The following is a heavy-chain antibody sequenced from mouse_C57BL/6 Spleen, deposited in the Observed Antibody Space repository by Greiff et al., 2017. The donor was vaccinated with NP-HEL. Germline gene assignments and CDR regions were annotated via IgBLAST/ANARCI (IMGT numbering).Heavy chain of an antibody. CDR2: IDPSDSYT. D-gene: IGHD3-3*01. CDR3: ARWGGLDYDD. V-gene: IGHV1-50*01. J-gene: IGHJ2*01. CDR1: GYTFTSYW. Sequence: QVQLQQPGAELVKPGASVKLSCKASGYTFTSYWMQWVKQRPGQGLEWIGEIDPSDSYTNYNQKFKDKATFTVDKSSSTAYMQLSSLTSEDSAVYYCARWGGLDYDDWGQGTTVTVS.